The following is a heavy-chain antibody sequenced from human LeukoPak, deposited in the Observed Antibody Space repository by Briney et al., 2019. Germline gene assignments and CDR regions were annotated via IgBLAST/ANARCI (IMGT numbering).Heavy chain of an antibody. CDR3: AKNYDFLTGYAN. V-gene: IGHV1-8*01. J-gene: IGHJ4*02. CDR2: VNPSSGVT. D-gene: IGHD3-9*01. Sequence: ASVKVSCKAFGYTFTTYDINWVRQATGQGLEWMGWVNPSSGVTRYAQKFQGRVTMTRNTSISTAYMELSSLRSEDTAVYYCAKNYDFLTGYANWGQGTLVTVSS. CDR1: GYTFTTYD.